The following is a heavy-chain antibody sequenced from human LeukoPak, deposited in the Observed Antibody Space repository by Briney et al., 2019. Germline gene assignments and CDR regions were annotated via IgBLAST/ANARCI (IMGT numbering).Heavy chain of an antibody. Sequence: KSSETLSLTCTVSGGSISSSSYYRGWIRQPPGKGLEWIGNIYYSGSAYYNPSLKSRLTIPVDTSKNQFSVKLSSVTAADTAIYYCASRSGYSGYDSFDYWGQGTLVTVSS. CDR3: ASRSGYSGYDSFDY. V-gene: IGHV4-39*01. D-gene: IGHD5-12*01. J-gene: IGHJ4*02. CDR1: GGSISSSSYY. CDR2: IYYSGSA.